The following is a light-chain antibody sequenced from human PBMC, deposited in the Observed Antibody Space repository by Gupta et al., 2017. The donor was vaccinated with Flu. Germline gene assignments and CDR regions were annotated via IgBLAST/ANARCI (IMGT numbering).Light chain of an antibody. V-gene: IGLV1-44*01. CDR2: STD. Sequence: GSSSNIGSNTVNWYQQLPGTAPRLLIYSTDQRPSGVPDRFSGSKSGTSASLAISGLLSEDEAEYYCGTWDDSLSGPVFGGGT. CDR3: GTWDDSLSGPV. J-gene: IGLJ2*01. CDR1: SSNIGSNT.